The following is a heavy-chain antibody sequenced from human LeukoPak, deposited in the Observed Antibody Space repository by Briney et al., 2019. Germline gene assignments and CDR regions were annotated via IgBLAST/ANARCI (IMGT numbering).Heavy chain of an antibody. V-gene: IGHV3-43*01. CDR3: STDPRLLIY. D-gene: IGHD2-8*01. Sequence: GGSLRLSCAASGFTFDDYTMHWVRQAPGKGLEWVSLITWDGGSTYYADSVKGRFTISRDNAKNSLYLQTNSLRPDDTALYYCSTDPRLLIYWGQGTLVTVSS. CDR1: GFTFDDYT. J-gene: IGHJ4*02. CDR2: ITWDGGST.